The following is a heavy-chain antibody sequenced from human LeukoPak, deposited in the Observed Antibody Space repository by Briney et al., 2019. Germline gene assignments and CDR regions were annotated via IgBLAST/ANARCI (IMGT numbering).Heavy chain of an antibody. J-gene: IGHJ4*02. CDR3: AKGRSYSSPDHFDY. D-gene: IGHD6-13*01. V-gene: IGHV3-30*18. Sequence: TGGSLRLSCAASGFTFSNYGMHWVRQAPGKGLEWVAVMSYDGSNTYYADSVRGRFTISRDNSKKTLYLQMNSLRVEDTAVYYCAKGRSYSSPDHFDYWGQGTLVTVSS. CDR2: MSYDGSNT. CDR1: GFTFSNYG.